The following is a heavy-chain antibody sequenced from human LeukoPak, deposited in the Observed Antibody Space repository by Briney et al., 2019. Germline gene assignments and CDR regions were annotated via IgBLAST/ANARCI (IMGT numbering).Heavy chain of an antibody. CDR1: GFTFSNYN. CDR2: ITNGSNYI. CDR3: ARDLRL. V-gene: IGHV3-21*01. Sequence: GGSLRLSCAASGFTFSNYNMNWVRQAPGKGLEWVSSITNGSNYIYYADSVKGRFTISRDNAKNSLYLQMNSLRADDAAVYYCARDLRLWGQGTLVTVSS. J-gene: IGHJ4*02.